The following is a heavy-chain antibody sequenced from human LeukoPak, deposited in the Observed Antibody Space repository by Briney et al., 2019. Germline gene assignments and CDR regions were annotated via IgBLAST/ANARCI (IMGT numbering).Heavy chain of an antibody. CDR3: ARDSLAGAYCGGDCYFYLDY. V-gene: IGHV1-18*01. Sequence: ASVKVSCKASGYTFTSYGISWVRQAPGQGLEWMGWISAYNGNTNYAQKLQGRVTMTTDTSTSTAYMELRSLRSDDTAVYYCARDSLAGAYCGGDCYFYLDYWGQGTLVTVSS. D-gene: IGHD2-21*02. CDR2: ISAYNGNT. CDR1: GYTFTSYG. J-gene: IGHJ4*02.